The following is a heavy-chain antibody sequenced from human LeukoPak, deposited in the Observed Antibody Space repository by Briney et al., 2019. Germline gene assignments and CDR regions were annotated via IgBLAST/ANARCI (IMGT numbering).Heavy chain of an antibody. CDR3: ARDRGAPGYNWFDP. Sequence: SETLSLTCTVSGGSVSSGDYYWTWIRQPPGKGLAWIGYIYYSGSTNYNPSLKSRVTISVDTSKNQFSLKLSSVTAADTAVYYCARDRGAPGYNWFDPWGQETLVTVSS. CDR2: IYYSGST. CDR1: GGSVSSGDYY. V-gene: IGHV4-61*08. J-gene: IGHJ5*02. D-gene: IGHD3-10*01.